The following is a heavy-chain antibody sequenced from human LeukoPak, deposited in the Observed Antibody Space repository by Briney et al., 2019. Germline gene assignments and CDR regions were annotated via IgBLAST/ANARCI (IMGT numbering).Heavy chain of an antibody. CDR3: ARDGGSYLFDY. J-gene: IGHJ4*02. D-gene: IGHD1-26*01. CDR1: GFTFSSYW. Sequence: GGPLRLSCAASGFTFSSYWMHWVRQAPGKGLVWVSRINSDGSSTSYADSVKGRFTISRDNAKNTLYLQMNSLRAEDTAVYYCARDGGSYLFDYWGQGTLVTVSS. CDR2: INSDGSST. V-gene: IGHV3-74*01.